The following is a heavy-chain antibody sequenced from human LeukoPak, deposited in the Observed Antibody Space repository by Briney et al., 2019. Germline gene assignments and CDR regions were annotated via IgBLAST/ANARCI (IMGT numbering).Heavy chain of an antibody. D-gene: IGHD3-10*01. CDR2: IIPILGIA. Sequence: SVNVSCKGSGGTFSSYAISWVRQAPGQGLEWMGRIIPILGIANYAQKFQGRVTITADKSTSTAYMELSSLRSEDTAVYYCALEVYGSGSYYRQPFDYWGQGTLVTVSS. CDR3: ALEVYGSGSYYRQPFDY. V-gene: IGHV1-69*04. J-gene: IGHJ4*02. CDR1: GGTFSSYA.